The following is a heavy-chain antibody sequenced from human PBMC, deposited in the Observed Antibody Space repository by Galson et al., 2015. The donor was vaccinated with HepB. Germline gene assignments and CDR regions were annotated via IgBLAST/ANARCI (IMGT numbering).Heavy chain of an antibody. J-gene: IGHJ3*02. CDR3: ARDVSAHYYDSSGYYLEDAFDI. D-gene: IGHD3-22*01. CDR1: GYTFTSYG. Sequence: SVKVSCKASGYTFTSYGISWVRQAPGQGLEWMGWISTYNGNTNYAQKLQGRVTMTTDTSTSTAYMELRSLRSDETAVYYCARDVSAHYYDSSGYYLEDAFDIWGQGTMVTVSS. V-gene: IGHV1-18*04. CDR2: ISTYNGNT.